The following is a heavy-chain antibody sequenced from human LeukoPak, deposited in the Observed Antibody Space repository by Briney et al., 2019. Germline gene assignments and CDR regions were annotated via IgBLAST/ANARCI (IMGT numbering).Heavy chain of an antibody. V-gene: IGHV3-23*01. CDR1: GFIFNNYA. D-gene: IGHD4-23*01. Sequence: GGTLRLSCAASGFIFNNYALSWVRQAPGKGLEWVSAISGSGGSTYYADSAKGRFTISRDNSKNTLYLQMNSLRAEDTAVYYCARDLYGGNSYYFDYWGQGTLVTVSS. J-gene: IGHJ4*02. CDR3: ARDLYGGNSYYFDY. CDR2: ISGSGGST.